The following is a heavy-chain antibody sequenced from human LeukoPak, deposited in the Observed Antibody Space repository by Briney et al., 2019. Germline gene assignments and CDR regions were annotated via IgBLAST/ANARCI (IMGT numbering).Heavy chain of an antibody. J-gene: IGHJ3*02. CDR1: GGSISSYY. Sequence: SETLSLTCTVSGGSISSYYWSWIRQPPGKGLEWIGYIYYSGSTNYSPSLKSRVTISVDTSKNQFSLKLSSVTAADTAVYYCARTPTRAFDIWGQGTMVTVSS. CDR3: ARTPTRAFDI. CDR2: IYYSGST. D-gene: IGHD5-12*01. V-gene: IGHV4-59*01.